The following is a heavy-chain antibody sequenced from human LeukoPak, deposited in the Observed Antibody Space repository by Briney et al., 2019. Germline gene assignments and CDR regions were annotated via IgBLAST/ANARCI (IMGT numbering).Heavy chain of an antibody. Sequence: SETLSLTCAVYGGSFSGYYWSWIRQPPGKGLEWIGEINHSGSTNYNPPLKSRVTISVDTSKNQFSLKLSSVTAADTAVYYCARGHFESWFDPWGQGTLVTVSS. V-gene: IGHV4-34*01. CDR2: INHSGST. CDR1: GGSFSGYY. D-gene: IGHD3-9*01. J-gene: IGHJ5*02. CDR3: ARGHFESWFDP.